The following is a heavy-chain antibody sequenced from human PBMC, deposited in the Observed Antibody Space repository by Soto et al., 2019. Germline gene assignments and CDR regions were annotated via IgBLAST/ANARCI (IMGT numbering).Heavy chain of an antibody. V-gene: IGHV3-21*01. CDR3: ARGRRGVIVGTSSHYYGMDV. Sequence: GGSLRLSCAASGFTFSSYSMNWVRQAPGKGLEWVSSISSSSSYIYYADSVKGRFTISRDNAKNSLYLQMNSLRAEDTAVYYCARGRRGVIVGTSSHYYGMDVWGQGTTVTVSS. J-gene: IGHJ6*02. CDR2: ISSSSSYI. CDR1: GFTFSSYS. D-gene: IGHD1-26*01.